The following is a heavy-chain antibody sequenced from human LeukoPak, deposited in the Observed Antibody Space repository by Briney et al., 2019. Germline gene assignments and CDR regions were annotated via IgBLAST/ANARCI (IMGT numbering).Heavy chain of an antibody. D-gene: IGHD4-11*01. J-gene: IGHJ4*02. CDR3: AKDSSVPYGVTD. CDR1: GFTFSKYA. V-gene: IGHV3-23*01. CDR2: ISGSDGNT. Sequence: GGSLRLSCAASGFTFSKYAMSWVRQAPGKGLEWVSAISGSDGNTFYADSVKGRFTISRDNSKNTLSLQMNSLRVEDTALYYCAKDSSVPYGVTDWGQGTLVTVSS.